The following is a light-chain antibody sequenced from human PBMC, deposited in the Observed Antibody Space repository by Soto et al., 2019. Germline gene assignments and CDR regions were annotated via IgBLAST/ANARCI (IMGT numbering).Light chain of an antibody. CDR1: TLGDKY. CDR3: QAWVSSTAV. V-gene: IGLV3-1*01. CDR2: EDT. J-gene: IGLJ2*01. Sequence: SYELTQATSVSVSPGQTATITCSGDTLGDKYACWYQQKPGQSPVLVIYEDTRRPSGIPERFSGSNSGNTATLTISGTQAMDEADYYCQAWVSSTAVFGGGTKVTVL.